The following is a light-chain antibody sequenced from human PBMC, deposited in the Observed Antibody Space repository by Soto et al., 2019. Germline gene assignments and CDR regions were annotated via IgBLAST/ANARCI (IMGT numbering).Light chain of an antibody. V-gene: IGKV3-15*01. CDR2: GAS. Sequence: EIVMTQSPATLSVSPGERATHSCRASQSVSSNLAWYQQKPVQAPRLLIYGASTRATGIPARFSGSGSGTEFTLTISSLQYEYFAVYYCQQYNNWPVFGQGTKLEIK. CDR1: QSVSSN. CDR3: QQYNNWPV. J-gene: IGKJ2*01.